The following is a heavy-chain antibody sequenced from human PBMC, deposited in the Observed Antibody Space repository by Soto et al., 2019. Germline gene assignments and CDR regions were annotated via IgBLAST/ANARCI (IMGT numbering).Heavy chain of an antibody. D-gene: IGHD3-16*01. CDR2: IWSDGSNK. CDR1: GFTFNTYH. V-gene: IGHV3-33*01. J-gene: IGHJ4*02. CDR3: ARIGSWALNFDY. Sequence: QVQLVESGGGVVQPGGSLRLSCAASGFTFNTYHMHWVRQAPGKGLQWVVVIWSDGSNKYYADSVKGRFTISRDNSKNTLYLQMNSLRVEDTAVYYCARIGSWALNFDYWGQGTLVTVSS.